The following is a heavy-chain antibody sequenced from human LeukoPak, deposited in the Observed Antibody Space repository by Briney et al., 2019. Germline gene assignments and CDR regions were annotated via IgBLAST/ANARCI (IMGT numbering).Heavy chain of an antibody. CDR3: AKDIAAAGTGSDY. D-gene: IGHD6-13*01. Sequence: GGSLRLSCAASGFTFSIFWMHWVRRAPGKGPVWVSRINSDGSSTDYADSVKGRLTISRDNAKNTLYLQMNSLRTEDTAVYYCAKDIAAAGTGSDYWGQGTLVTVSS. CDR2: INSDGSST. V-gene: IGHV3-74*01. CDR1: GFTFSIFW. J-gene: IGHJ4*02.